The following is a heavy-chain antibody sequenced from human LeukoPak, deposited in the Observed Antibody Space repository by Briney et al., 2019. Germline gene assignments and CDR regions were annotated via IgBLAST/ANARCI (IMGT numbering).Heavy chain of an antibody. CDR2: INPSGGST. CDR3: ATGRPLAHYYDSSGFPGGDY. V-gene: IGHV1-46*01. D-gene: IGHD3-22*01. Sequence: GASVKVSCKASGYTFTSYYMHWVRQAPGQGLEWMGIINPSGGSTSCAQKFQGRVTMTRDASTSTVYMELSSLRSEDTAVYYCATGRPLAHYYDSSGFPGGDYWGQGTLVTVSS. CDR1: GYTFTSYY. J-gene: IGHJ4*02.